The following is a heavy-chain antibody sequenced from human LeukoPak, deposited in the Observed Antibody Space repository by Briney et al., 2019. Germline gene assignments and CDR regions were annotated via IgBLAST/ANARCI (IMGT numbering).Heavy chain of an antibody. J-gene: IGHJ5*02. D-gene: IGHD3-10*01. Sequence: ASVKVSCKASGYTFTSYDINCVRQATGQGLEGMGWMNPNSGNTGYAQKFQGRVTITRNTSISTAYMELSSLRSDDTAVYYCARGIETYYYGSGSYLFLRSNWFDPWGQGTLVTVSS. CDR2: MNPNSGNT. CDR3: ARGIETYYYGSGSYLFLRSNWFDP. CDR1: GYTFTSYD. V-gene: IGHV1-8*03.